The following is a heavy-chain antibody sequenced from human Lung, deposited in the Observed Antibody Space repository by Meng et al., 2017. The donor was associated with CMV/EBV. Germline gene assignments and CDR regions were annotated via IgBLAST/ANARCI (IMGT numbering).Heavy chain of an antibody. Sequence: GEXXKTSCAASGFTFSTYWTSWVRQAPGRGLEWVANINQGGSEKYYVASVMGRFTVPRDNAKNSLCLQMNSLRAEDTAIYYCATSSSGFFDNWGQGARVTVSS. J-gene: IGHJ4*02. V-gene: IGHV3-7*01. CDR2: INQGGSEK. CDR1: GFTFSTYW. D-gene: IGHD3-22*01. CDR3: ATSSSGFFDN.